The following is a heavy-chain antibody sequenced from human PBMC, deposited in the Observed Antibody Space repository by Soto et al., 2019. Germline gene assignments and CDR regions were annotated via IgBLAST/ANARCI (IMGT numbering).Heavy chain of an antibody. CDR3: ASFNCSSTSCYIGYYYYGMDV. CDR2: ISAYNGNT. V-gene: IGHV1-18*01. CDR1: GYTFTSYG. Sequence: QVQLVQSGAEMKKPGASVKVSCKASGYTFTSYGISWVRQAPGQGLEWMGWISAYNGNTNYAQKLQGRVTMTTDTSTSTAYMELRSLRSDDTAVYYCASFNCSSTSCYIGYYYYGMDVWGQGTTVTVSS. J-gene: IGHJ6*02. D-gene: IGHD2-2*02.